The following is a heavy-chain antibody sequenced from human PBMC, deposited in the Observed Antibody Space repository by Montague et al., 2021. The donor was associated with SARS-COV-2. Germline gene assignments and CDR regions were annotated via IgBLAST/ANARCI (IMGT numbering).Heavy chain of an antibody. Sequence: SETLSLTCTVSGYSISSGYYWGWIRQPPGKGLEWIGSIYHSGSTYYNPSLKNRVTISVDTSKNQFSLKLLSSVTAADTDVYYFARDRRRWLQLNNWFDPWGQGTLVTGFS. CDR2: IYHSGST. D-gene: IGHD5-24*01. V-gene: IGHV4-38-2*02. J-gene: IGHJ5*02. CDR3: ARDRRRWLQLNNWFDP. CDR1: GYSISSGYY.